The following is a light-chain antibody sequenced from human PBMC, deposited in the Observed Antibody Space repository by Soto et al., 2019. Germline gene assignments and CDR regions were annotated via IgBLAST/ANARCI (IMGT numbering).Light chain of an antibody. V-gene: IGKV3-20*01. CDR2: GAS. CDR1: QSLSSSY. CDR3: QQYGSSPPTT. Sequence: EIVLTQSPGTLSLSPGERATLSCRASQSLSSSYLAWYQQKPGQAPRLLIYGASSRATGIPDRFSGSESGTDFTLTISRLEPEDFAVYYCQQYGSSPPTTFGQGTKLEIK. J-gene: IGKJ2*01.